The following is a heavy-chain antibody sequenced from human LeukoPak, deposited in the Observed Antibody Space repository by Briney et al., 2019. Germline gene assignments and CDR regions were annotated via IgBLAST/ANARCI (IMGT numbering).Heavy chain of an antibody. V-gene: IGHV3-23*01. Sequence: GGSLRLSCAASGFTFSSYSMNWVRQAPGKGLEWVSSISANGGETHYADSVKGRFTISRDNSKNTLYLQINNPRVEDTAVYYCAKRYYDFPLDYWGQGTLVTVSS. CDR2: ISANGGET. CDR1: GFTFSSYS. CDR3: AKRYYDFPLDY. D-gene: IGHD3-3*01. J-gene: IGHJ4*02.